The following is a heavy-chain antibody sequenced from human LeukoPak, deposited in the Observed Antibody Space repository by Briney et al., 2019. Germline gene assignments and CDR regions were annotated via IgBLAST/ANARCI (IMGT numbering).Heavy chain of an antibody. J-gene: IGHJ6*02. CDR1: GFTFDDYG. CDR2: INWNGGST. V-gene: IGHV3-20*04. D-gene: IGHD6-19*01. Sequence: TGGSLRLSCAASGFTFDDYGMSWVRQAPGKGLEWVSGINWNGGSTGYADSVKGRFTISRDNAKNSLYLQMNSLRAEDTAVYYCASEAKSSGYTYYYGMDVWGQGTTVTVSS. CDR3: ASEAKSSGYTYYYGMDV.